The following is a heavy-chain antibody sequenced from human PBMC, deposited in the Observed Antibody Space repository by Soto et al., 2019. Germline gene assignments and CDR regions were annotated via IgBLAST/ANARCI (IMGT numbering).Heavy chain of an antibody. CDR2: MYTTGST. CDR3: ARGLVDTATDYFDY. J-gene: IGHJ4*02. CDR1: GDSISSYY. Sequence: SETLSLTCTVSGDSISSYYWNWIRQPAGKGLEWIGRMYTTGSTNYNPSLKSRVTMSVDTSKNQFSLKLSSVTAADTAVYYCARGLVDTATDYFDYWGQGTLVTVSS. D-gene: IGHD5-18*01. V-gene: IGHV4-4*07.